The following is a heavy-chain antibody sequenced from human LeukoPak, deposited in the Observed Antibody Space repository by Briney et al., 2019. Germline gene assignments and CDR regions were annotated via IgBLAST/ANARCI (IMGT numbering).Heavy chain of an antibody. CDR1: TGSINGYF. Sequence: PSETLSLTCTVSTGSINGYFWNWIRQPPGKRLEWIGYISDKGSTTYNPSLKSRVAMSVDTSQEQFSLKLSSLTAADTAIYYCARDNVTRGSGSWFDYWGLGTLVTVSS. CDR3: ARDNVTRGSGSWFDY. D-gene: IGHD3-10*01. V-gene: IGHV4-59*01. J-gene: IGHJ4*02. CDR2: ISDKGST.